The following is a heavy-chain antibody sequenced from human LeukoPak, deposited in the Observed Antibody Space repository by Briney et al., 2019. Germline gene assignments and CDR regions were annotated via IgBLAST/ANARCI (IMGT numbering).Heavy chain of an antibody. CDR1: GFTFRNFG. J-gene: IGHJ2*01. CDR3: ARDRLEIKYFDL. CDR2: IYYDGGKK. Sequence: GRSLRLSCAASGFTFRNFGMHWVRQGPGKGLEWVAVIYYDGGKKYYADSVKGRFTISRDNSKNTLCLQLNSLRAEDTAVYYCARDRLEIKYFDLWGRGTQVTVSS. D-gene: IGHD1-1*01. V-gene: IGHV3-33*01.